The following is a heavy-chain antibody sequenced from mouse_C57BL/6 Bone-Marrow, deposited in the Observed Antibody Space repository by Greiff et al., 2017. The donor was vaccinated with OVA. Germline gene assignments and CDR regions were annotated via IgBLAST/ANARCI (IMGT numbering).Heavy chain of an antibody. CDR2: SRNKANDYTT. Sequence: EVKLVDSGGGLVQSGRSLRLSCATSGFTFSDFYMEWVRQAPGKGLEWIAASRNKANDYTTEYSASVKGRFIVSRDTSQSILYLQMNALRAEDTAIYYCARDAHYYGSSYEDWYFDVWGTGTTVTVSS. CDR3: ARDAHYYGSSYEDWYFDV. V-gene: IGHV7-1*01. D-gene: IGHD1-1*01. J-gene: IGHJ1*03. CDR1: GFTFSDFY.